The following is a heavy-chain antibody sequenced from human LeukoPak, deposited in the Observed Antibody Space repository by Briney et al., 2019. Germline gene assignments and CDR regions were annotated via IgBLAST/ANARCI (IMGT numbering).Heavy chain of an antibody. CDR3: ARHFQKGAFDI. V-gene: IGHV4-59*08. J-gene: IGHJ3*02. CDR1: GGSISSYY. CDR2: IYYSEST. Sequence: PSETLSLTCTVSGGSISSYYWSWIRQPPGKGLEWIGYIYYSESTNYNPSLKSRVTISVDTSKNQFSLKLSSVTAADTAVYYCARHFQKGAFDIWGQGTMVTVSS.